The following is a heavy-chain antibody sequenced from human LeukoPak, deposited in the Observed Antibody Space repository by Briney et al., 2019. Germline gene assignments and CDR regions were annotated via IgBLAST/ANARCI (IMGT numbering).Heavy chain of an antibody. D-gene: IGHD3-16*01. CDR3: TRVVGRFGGVIGHNDY. J-gene: IGHJ4*02. CDR2: ISYDESNK. V-gene: IGHV3-30-3*01. CDR1: GFTFSNYA. Sequence: GGSLALSCAVSGFTFSNYAILWLRHAPGKGLEWVAVISYDESNKYYADSVEGRFTTSRDNHKNTVYLHMTSLTVEDAAVYYCTRVVGRFGGVIGHNDYWGQGTLVTVSS.